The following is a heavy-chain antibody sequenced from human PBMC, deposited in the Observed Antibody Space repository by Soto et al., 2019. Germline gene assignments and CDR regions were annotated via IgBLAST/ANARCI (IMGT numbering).Heavy chain of an antibody. CDR1: GYTFSSYD. Sequence: ASVPVSCKASGYTFSSYDIHGVRQTTGQGLEWMGWMNPNNGNTGYAQKFQGRVTMTRDTSIRTAYMEVSSLRSEDTAVYFCARVNSYGWGRYEDYRYYYGMDVWGQGTTVTVSS. CDR3: ARVNSYGWGRYEDYRYYYGMDV. CDR2: MNPNNGNT. D-gene: IGHD3-10*01. J-gene: IGHJ6*02. V-gene: IGHV1-8*01.